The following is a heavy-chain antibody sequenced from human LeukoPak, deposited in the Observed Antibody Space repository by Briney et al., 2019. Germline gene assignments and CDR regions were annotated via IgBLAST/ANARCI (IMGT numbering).Heavy chain of an antibody. V-gene: IGHV3-21*01. CDR3: ARGGSSDDY. D-gene: IGHD6-13*01. CDR1: GLTVSSNY. J-gene: IGHJ4*02. Sequence: GSLRLSCAASGLTVSSNYMSWVRQAPGKGLEWVSSISSSSSYIYYADSVKGRFTISRDNAKNSLYLQMNSLRAEDTAVYYCARGGSSDDYWGQGTLVTVSS. CDR2: ISSSSSYI.